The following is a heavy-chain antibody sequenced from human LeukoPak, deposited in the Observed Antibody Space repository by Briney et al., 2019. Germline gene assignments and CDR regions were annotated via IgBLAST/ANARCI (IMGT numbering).Heavy chain of an antibody. CDR3: AKARGPYYGSGSYEFDY. CDR2: IKYDGSYT. CDR1: GFTLSLAW. D-gene: IGHD3-10*01. J-gene: IGHJ4*02. V-gene: IGHV3-74*01. Sequence: GGSLRLSCATSGFTLSLAWMHWVRQAPGKGLEWVSRIKYDGSYTNYADSVKGRFTISRDNARNTLSLHMISLRAEDTAVYYCAKARGPYYGSGSYEFDYWGQGTLVTVSS.